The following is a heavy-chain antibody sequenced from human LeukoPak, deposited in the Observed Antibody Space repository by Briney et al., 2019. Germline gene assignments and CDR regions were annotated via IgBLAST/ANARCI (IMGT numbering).Heavy chain of an antibody. CDR2: IRTKANNYAT. J-gene: IGHJ4*02. CDR1: GFTFSGST. D-gene: IGHD2-21*02. CDR3: SRHEALPGDY. V-gene: IGHV3-73*01. Sequence: PGGSLRLSRAASGFTFSGSTVHWVRQASGKGLDWVGHIRTKANNYATAYAASVKGRFTISRDDSKNTAYLQMNSLKIEDAAVYYCSRHEALPGDYWGQGTLVTVSS.